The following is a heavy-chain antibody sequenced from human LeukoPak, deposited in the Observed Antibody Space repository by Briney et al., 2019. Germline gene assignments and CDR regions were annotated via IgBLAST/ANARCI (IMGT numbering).Heavy chain of an antibody. CDR2: ISYDGSNK. J-gene: IGHJ6*02. CDR1: GFTFSSYA. Sequence: GGSLRLSCAASGFTFSSYAMHWVRKAPGKGLEWVAVISYDGSNKYYADSVKGRFTISRDNSKNTLYLQMNSLRAEDTAVYYCARDDFWSGYWRYYYYGMDVWGQGTTVTVSS. V-gene: IGHV3-30-3*01. CDR3: ARDDFWSGYWRYYYYGMDV. D-gene: IGHD3-3*01.